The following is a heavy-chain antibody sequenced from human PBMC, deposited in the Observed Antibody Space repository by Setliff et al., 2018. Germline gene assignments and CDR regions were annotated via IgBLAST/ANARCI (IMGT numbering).Heavy chain of an antibody. CDR2: SRDKGNSYTT. V-gene: IGHV3-72*01. J-gene: IGHJ4*02. CDR3: TRGPKDFVVPPTANIFDY. Sequence: PGGSLRLSCAVSGFTFSDHYMDWVRQVPGKGLEWVGRSRDKGNSYTTEYAASVKGRFTISRDNAKNSLYLQMDSLRAEDTAVYYCTRGPKDFVVPPTANIFDYWGQGTVVTVSS. D-gene: IGHD2-2*01. CDR1: GFTFSDHY.